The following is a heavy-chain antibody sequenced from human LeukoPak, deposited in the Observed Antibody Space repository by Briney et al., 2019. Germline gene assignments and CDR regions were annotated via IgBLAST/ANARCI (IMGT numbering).Heavy chain of an antibody. J-gene: IGHJ4*02. V-gene: IGHV3-23*01. Sequence: PGGSLRLSCAASGFTFSSYAMSWVRQAPGKGLEWVSAISGSGGSTYYADSVKGRFTISRDNSKNTLYLQMNSLRAEDTAVYYCAKHPYYYGSGSYYNWGQGTLVTVSS. CDR3: AKHPYYYGSGSYYN. CDR1: GFTFSSYA. D-gene: IGHD3-10*01. CDR2: ISGSGGST.